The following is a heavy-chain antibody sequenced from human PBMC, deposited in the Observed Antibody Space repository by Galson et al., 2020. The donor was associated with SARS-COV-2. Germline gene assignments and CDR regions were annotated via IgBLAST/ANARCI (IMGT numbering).Heavy chain of an antibody. D-gene: IGHD2-2*01. V-gene: IGHV1-18*01. CDR3: ARDSLEVYCSSTSCYVHYFDY. CDR2: ISAYNGNT. CDR1: GYTFTSYG. Sequence: ASVKVSCKASGYTFTSYGISWVRQAPGQGLEWMGWISAYNGNTNYAQKLQGRVTMTTDTSTSTAYMELRSLRSDDTAVYYCARDSLEVYCSSTSCYVHYFDYWGQGTLVTVSS. J-gene: IGHJ4*02.